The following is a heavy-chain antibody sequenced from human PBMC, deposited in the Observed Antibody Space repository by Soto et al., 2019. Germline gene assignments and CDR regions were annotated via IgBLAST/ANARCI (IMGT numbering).Heavy chain of an antibody. Sequence: GGSLRLSCAASGFTFSSYAMHWVRQAPGKGLEYVSAISSNGGSTYYANSVKGRFTISRDNSKNTLYLQMGSLRAEDMAVYYCARRVDNSGYYGDYLYMDVWGKGTTVTVSS. V-gene: IGHV3-64*01. CDR1: GFTFSSYA. J-gene: IGHJ6*03. D-gene: IGHD4-17*01. CDR2: ISSNGGST. CDR3: ARRVDNSGYYGDYLYMDV.